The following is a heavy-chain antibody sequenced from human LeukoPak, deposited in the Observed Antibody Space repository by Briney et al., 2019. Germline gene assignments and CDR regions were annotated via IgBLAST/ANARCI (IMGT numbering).Heavy chain of an antibody. V-gene: IGHV4-34*01. Sequence: SETLSLTCAVYGGSFSGYYWSWIRQPPGKGLEWIGEINHSGSTNYNPPLKSRVTISVDTSKNQFSLKLSSVTAADTAVYYCARGPGSSGYAFDIWGQGTMVTVSS. CDR2: INHSGST. CDR3: ARGPGSSGYAFDI. CDR1: GGSFSGYY. D-gene: IGHD3-22*01. J-gene: IGHJ3*02.